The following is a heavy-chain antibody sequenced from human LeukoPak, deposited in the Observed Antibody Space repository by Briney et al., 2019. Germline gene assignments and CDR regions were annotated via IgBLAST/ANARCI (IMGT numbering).Heavy chain of an antibody. V-gene: IGHV4-4*07. J-gene: IGHJ4*02. CDR1: GGSISSYY. CDR3: ARASHDYGDYSHFDY. Sequence: SETLSLTCTVSGGSISSYYWSWVRQPAGKGLEWIGRIYTSGSTNYNPSLKSRVTISVDTSKNQVSLILTSVTAADTAVYYCARASHDYGDYSHFDYWGQGTLVTVSS. CDR2: IYTSGST. D-gene: IGHD4-17*01.